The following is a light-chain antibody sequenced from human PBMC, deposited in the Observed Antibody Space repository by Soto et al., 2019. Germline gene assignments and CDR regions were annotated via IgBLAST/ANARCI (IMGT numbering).Light chain of an antibody. CDR1: SSDVGGYNF. CDR2: DVS. J-gene: IGLJ1*01. Sequence: QSVLTQPASVSGSPGQSITISCTGASSDVGGYNFVSWYQQHPGKAPKLMIYDVSNRPSGVSNRFSGSKSGNTASLTISGLQAEDEADYYCCSYAGSSTFHYVFGTGTKVTVL. V-gene: IGLV2-23*02. CDR3: CSYAGSSTFHYV.